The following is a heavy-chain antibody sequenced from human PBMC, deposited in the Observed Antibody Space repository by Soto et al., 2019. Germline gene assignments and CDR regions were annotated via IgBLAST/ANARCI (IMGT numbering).Heavy chain of an antibody. CDR3: ARVYDYVWWSFLPIDY. CDR1: GYTFTSYG. V-gene: IGHV1-18*04. J-gene: IGHJ4*02. Sequence: ASVKVSCKASGYTFTSYGISWVRQAPGQGLEWMGWISAYNGNTNYAQKLQGRVTMTTDTSTSTAYMELRSLRSDDTAVYYCARVYDYVWWSFLPIDYWGQGTLVTVSS. CDR2: ISAYNGNT. D-gene: IGHD3-16*01.